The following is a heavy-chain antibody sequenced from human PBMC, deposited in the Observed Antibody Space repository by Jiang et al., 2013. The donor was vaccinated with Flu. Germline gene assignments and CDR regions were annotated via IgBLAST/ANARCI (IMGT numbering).Heavy chain of an antibody. J-gene: IGHJ6*02. CDR2: IYYSGST. Sequence: SISSYYWSWIRQPPGKGLEWIGYIYYSGSTNYNPSLKSRVTISVDTSKNQFSLKLSSVTAADTAVYYCARLENRIAARPEYDYGMDVWGQGDHGHRLL. V-gene: IGHV4-59*01. CDR3: ARLENRIAARPEYDYGMDV. CDR1: SISSYY. D-gene: IGHD6-6*01.